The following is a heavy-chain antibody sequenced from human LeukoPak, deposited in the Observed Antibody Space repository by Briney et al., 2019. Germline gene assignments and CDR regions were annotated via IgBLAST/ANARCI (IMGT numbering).Heavy chain of an antibody. Sequence: SETLSLTCTVSGGSISSYYWSWIRQPPGKGLEWIGYIYYSGSTNYNPSLKSRVTISVDTSKNQFSLKLSSVTAADTAVYYCARLGSSWDPYDYWGQGTLVTVSS. J-gene: IGHJ4*02. CDR2: IYYSGST. V-gene: IGHV4-59*08. CDR3: ARLGSSWDPYDY. D-gene: IGHD6-13*01. CDR1: GGSISSYY.